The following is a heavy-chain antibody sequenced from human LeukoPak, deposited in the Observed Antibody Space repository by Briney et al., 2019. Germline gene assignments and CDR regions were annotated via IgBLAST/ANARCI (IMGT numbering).Heavy chain of an antibody. V-gene: IGHV3-23*01. D-gene: IGHD4-17*01. CDR1: GFTFSSYA. CDR2: ISGSGGNT. Sequence: PGGSLRLSCAASGFTFSSYAMSWVRQAPGKGLEWVSDISGSGGNTYYADSVKGRFTISRDNSKNTLYLQVNSLRAEDTAVYYCANPPTVTKTRFDPWGQGTLVTVSS. J-gene: IGHJ5*02. CDR3: ANPPTVTKTRFDP.